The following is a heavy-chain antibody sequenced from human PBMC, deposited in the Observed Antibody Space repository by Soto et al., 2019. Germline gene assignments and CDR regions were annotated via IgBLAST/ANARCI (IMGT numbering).Heavy chain of an antibody. CDR3: AKEQKDSSTWSELNY. CDR2: ISGSGRST. CDR1: GFTFSSYA. Sequence: EVPLLESGGGLVQPGGSLRLSCAASGFTFSSYAMSWVRQAPGMGLEWVSAISGSGRSTYYADSVKGRFTISRDNSKNTLYLQMNSLRAEDTAVYYCAKEQKDSSTWSELNYWGQGTLVTVSS. V-gene: IGHV3-23*01. D-gene: IGHD6-13*01. J-gene: IGHJ4*02.